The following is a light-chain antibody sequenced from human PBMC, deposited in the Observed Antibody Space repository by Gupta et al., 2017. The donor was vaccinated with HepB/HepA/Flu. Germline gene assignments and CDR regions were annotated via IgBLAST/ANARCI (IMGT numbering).Light chain of an antibody. Sequence: SYELTQPPPVSVSQGQPASITCSGDKLGDKYACWYQQKPGQSPVLVIYQDSKRPSGIPERFSGSNSGNTATLTISGTQAMDEADYYCQAWDSSMGVFGTGTKVTVL. CDR3: QAWDSSMGV. V-gene: IGLV3-1*01. J-gene: IGLJ1*01. CDR1: KLGDKY. CDR2: QDS.